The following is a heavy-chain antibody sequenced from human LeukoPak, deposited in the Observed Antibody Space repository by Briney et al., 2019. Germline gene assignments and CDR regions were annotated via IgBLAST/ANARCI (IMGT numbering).Heavy chain of an antibody. CDR3: ASKDCSSTNCYEVDAFHL. CDR2: IYPGDSDT. Sequence: GESLKISCKGAGYRFTTYWIRWLRQMPGKGLEWMGIIYPGDSDTRYSPSFQGQVTISADKSISTAYLQWSSLKASDTAMYYCASKDCSSTNCYEVDAFHLWGQGTMVTVSS. CDR1: GYRFTTYW. D-gene: IGHD2-2*01. V-gene: IGHV5-51*01. J-gene: IGHJ3*01.